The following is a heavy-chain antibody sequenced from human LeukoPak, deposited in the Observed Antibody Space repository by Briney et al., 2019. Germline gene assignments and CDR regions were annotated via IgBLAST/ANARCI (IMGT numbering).Heavy chain of an antibody. Sequence: WASVKVSCKASGYTFTGYYMHWVRQAPGQGLEWMGWINPNSGGTNYAQKFQGRVTMTRDTSISTAYMELSRLRSDDTAVYYCAREGEGGYCSSTSRYGLAPWGQGTLVTVSS. J-gene: IGHJ4*02. D-gene: IGHD2-2*03. CDR1: GYTFTGYY. V-gene: IGHV1-2*02. CDR3: AREGEGGYCSSTSRYGLAP. CDR2: INPNSGGT.